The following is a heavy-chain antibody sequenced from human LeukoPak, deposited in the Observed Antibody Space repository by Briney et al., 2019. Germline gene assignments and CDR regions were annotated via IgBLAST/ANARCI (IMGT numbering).Heavy chain of an antibody. V-gene: IGHV4-39*01. D-gene: IGHD3-22*01. CDR1: GGSISSSSYY. CDR3: ARQSITMIVVVAYFDL. Sequence: PSETLSLTCTVSGGSISSSSYYWGWIRQPPGKGLEWIGSIYYSGSTYYNPSLRSRVTISVDTSKNQFSLKLSSVTAADTAVYYCARQSITMIVVVAYFDLWGRGTLATVSS. J-gene: IGHJ2*01. CDR2: IYYSGST.